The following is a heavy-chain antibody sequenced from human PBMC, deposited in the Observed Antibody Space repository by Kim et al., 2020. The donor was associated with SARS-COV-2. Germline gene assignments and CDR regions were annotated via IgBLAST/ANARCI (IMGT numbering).Heavy chain of an antibody. CDR3: ARVVVTAGDAFDI. V-gene: IGHV1-3*01. D-gene: IGHD2-21*02. Sequence: YSQKFQGRVTITRDTSASTDYMELSSLRSEDTAVYYCARVVVTAGDAFDIWGQGTMVTVSS. J-gene: IGHJ3*02.